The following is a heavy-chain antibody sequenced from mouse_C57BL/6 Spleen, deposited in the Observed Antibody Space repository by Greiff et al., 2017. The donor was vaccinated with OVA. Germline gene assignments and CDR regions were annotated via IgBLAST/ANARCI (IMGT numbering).Heavy chain of an antibody. Sequence: VKLMESGPELVKPGASVKISCKASGYAFSSSWMNWVKQRPGKGLEWIGRIYPGDGDTNYNGKFKGKATLTADKSSSTAYMQLSSLTSEDSAVYFCARCDYDVYYYAMDYWGQGTSVTVSS. CDR1: GYAFSSSW. V-gene: IGHV1-82*01. J-gene: IGHJ4*01. CDR3: ARCDYDVYYYAMDY. CDR2: IYPGDGDT. D-gene: IGHD2-4*01.